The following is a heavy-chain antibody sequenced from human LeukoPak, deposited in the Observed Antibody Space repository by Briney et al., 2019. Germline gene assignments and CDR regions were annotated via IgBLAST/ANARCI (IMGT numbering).Heavy chain of an antibody. J-gene: IGHJ4*02. CDR2: IYHSGST. V-gene: IGHV4-30-2*01. Sequence: PSETLSLTCAVSGGSISSGGYSWSWIRQPPGKGLEWIGYIYHSGSTCYNPSLKSRVTISVDRSKNQFSLKLSSVTAADTAVYYCASSITMVRGVINFFDYWGQGTLVTVSS. CDR1: GGSISSGGYS. CDR3: ASSITMVRGVINFFDY. D-gene: IGHD3-10*01.